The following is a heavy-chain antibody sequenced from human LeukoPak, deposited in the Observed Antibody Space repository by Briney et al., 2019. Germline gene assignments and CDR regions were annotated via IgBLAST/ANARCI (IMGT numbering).Heavy chain of an antibody. D-gene: IGHD3-9*01. CDR1: GGSISSLY. Sequence: PSETLSLTCTVSGGSISSLYWSWIRQPPGKGLEWIGYIYYSGSTNYNPSLKSRVTISVDTSKNQFSLKLSSVTAADTAVYYCARYHPGYSSDYWGQGTLVTVSS. J-gene: IGHJ4*02. CDR3: ARYHPGYSSDY. V-gene: IGHV4-59*11. CDR2: IYYSGST.